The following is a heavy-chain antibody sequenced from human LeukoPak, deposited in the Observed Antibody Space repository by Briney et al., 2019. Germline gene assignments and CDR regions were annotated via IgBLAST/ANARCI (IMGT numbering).Heavy chain of an antibody. CDR3: ARGGVVVAVTDYYYYYGMDV. J-gene: IGHJ6*02. CDR1: GYTFTSYD. V-gene: IGHV1-8*01. Sequence: ASGKVSCKASGYTFTSYDINWVRQATGQGLEWRGGMNPNSGNAGYAQKFQGRVTMTRNTSISTAYMELSSLRSEDTAVHYCARGGVVVAVTDYYYYYGMDVWGQGTTVTVSS. D-gene: IGHD2-15*01. CDR2: MNPNSGNA.